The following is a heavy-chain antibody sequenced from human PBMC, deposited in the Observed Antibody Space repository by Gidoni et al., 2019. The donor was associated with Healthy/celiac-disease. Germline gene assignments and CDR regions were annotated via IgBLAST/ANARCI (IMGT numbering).Heavy chain of an antibody. D-gene: IGHD3-22*01. CDR2: ISYDGSNK. J-gene: IGHJ4*02. V-gene: IGHV3-30-3*01. Sequence: QVQLVESGGGVVQPGRSLRLSGAASRFTFRSYAMHWVRQAPGKGLEWVAVISYDGSNKYYADSVKGRFTISRDNSKNTLYLQMNSLRAEDTAVYYCARANSSGYLGYWGQGTLVTVSS. CDR3: ARANSSGYLGY. CDR1: RFTFRSYA.